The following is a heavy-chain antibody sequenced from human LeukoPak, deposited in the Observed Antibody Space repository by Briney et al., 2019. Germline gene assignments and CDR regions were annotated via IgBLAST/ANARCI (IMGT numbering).Heavy chain of an antibody. D-gene: IGHD5-18*01. V-gene: IGHV1-18*01. J-gene: IGHJ6*02. CDR1: GYTFTSYG. Sequence: ASVKVSCKASGYTFTSYGISWVRQAPGQGLEWMGWISAYNGNTNYAQKLQGRVTMTTDTSTSTAYMELRSLRSDDTAVYYCASPAPRPFLGYSYGLFRYYGMDVWGQGTTVTVSS. CDR3: ASPAPRPFLGYSYGLFRYYGMDV. CDR2: ISAYNGNT.